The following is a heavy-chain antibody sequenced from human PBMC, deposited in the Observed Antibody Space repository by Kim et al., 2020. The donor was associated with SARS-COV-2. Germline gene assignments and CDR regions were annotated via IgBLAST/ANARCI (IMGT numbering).Heavy chain of an antibody. CDR1: GDSVSSNSAA. CDR2: TYYRSKWYN. Sequence: SQTLSLTCAISGDSVSSNSAAWNWIRQSPSRGLEWLGRTYYRSKWYNDYAVSVKSRITINPDTSKNQFSLQLNSVTPEDTAVYYCARSIPGRYSSRQYFQHWGQGTLVTVSS. CDR3: ARSIPGRYSSRQYFQH. D-gene: IGHD6-13*01. J-gene: IGHJ1*01. V-gene: IGHV6-1*01.